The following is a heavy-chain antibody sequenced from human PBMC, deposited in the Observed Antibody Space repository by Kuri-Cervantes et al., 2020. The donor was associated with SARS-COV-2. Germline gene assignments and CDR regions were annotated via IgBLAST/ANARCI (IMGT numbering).Heavy chain of an antibody. V-gene: IGHV3-21*01. CDR3: ARDCSSPYKYYYYYYMDV. CDR1: GFTFSSYS. D-gene: IGHD6-13*01. J-gene: IGHJ6*03. CDR2: ISSTSSYI. Sequence: GGSLRLSCAASGFTFSSYSMNWVRQAPGKGLEWVSSISSTSSYIYYADSVKGRFTISRDNAKNSLYLQMDSLRAEGTAVYYCARDCSSPYKYYYYYYMDVWGKGTTVTVSS.